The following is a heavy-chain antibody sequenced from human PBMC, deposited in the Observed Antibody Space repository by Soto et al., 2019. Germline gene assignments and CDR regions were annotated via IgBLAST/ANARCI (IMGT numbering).Heavy chain of an antibody. CDR3: ARVLSGSSIFDY. Sequence: SETLSLTCTVSGGSIISDYWSWIRQPPGKGLEWIGYISYSGSTNYNPSLKSLVTISVDTSKNQFSLKLSSVTAADTAVYYCARVLSGSSIFDYWGQGTLVTVYS. J-gene: IGHJ4*02. CDR2: ISYSGST. V-gene: IGHV4-59*01. CDR1: GGSIISDY. D-gene: IGHD1-26*01.